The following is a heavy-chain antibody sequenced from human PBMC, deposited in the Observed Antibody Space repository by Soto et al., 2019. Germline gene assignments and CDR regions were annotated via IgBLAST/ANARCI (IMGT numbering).Heavy chain of an antibody. J-gene: IGHJ6*02. Sequence: EVQLVESGGGLVQPGGSLRLSCAASGFTFSSYAMHWVRQAPGKGLEYVSAISSNGGSTYYANSVKGRFTISRDNSKNTRYLQMGSLRAEDMAVYYCARAVEIVATIKSRGYYYYCGMDVWGQGTTVSVSS. CDR1: GFTFSSYA. CDR2: ISSNGGST. D-gene: IGHD5-12*01. V-gene: IGHV3-64*01. CDR3: ARAVEIVATIKSRGYYYYCGMDV.